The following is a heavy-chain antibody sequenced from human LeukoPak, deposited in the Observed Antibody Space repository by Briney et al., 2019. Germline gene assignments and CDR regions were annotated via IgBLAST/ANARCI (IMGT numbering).Heavy chain of an antibody. CDR2: ISYDGGNK. CDR3: ARDHVVVVDSNPHY. V-gene: IGHV3-30*04. CDR1: GFTYSSYA. J-gene: IGHJ4*02. Sequence: GGSLRLSCAASGFTYSSYAMHWVRQAPGKGLEGVAIISYDGGNKYYADSVKGRFTISRDNSKNTLYLQMNSLRAEDTAVYYCARDHVVVVDSNPHYLGQGTLVTVSS. D-gene: IGHD2-15*01.